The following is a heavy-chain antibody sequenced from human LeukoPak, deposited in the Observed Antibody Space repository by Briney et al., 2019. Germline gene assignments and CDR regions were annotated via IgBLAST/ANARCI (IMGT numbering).Heavy chain of an antibody. CDR3: AKAPGGSGWYWFDY. D-gene: IGHD6-19*01. Sequence: PGRSLRLSCAASGFTFSSYAMHWVRQAPGKGLEWVAVISYDGSNKYYADSVKGRFTISRDNSKNTLYLQMNSLRAEDTAVYYCAKAPGGSGWYWFDYWGQGTLVTVSS. CDR1: GFTFSSYA. V-gene: IGHV3-30*04. CDR2: ISYDGSNK. J-gene: IGHJ4*02.